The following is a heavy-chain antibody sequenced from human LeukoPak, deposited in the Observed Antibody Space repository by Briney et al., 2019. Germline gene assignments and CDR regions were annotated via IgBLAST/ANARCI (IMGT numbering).Heavy chain of an antibody. J-gene: IGHJ6*02. D-gene: IGHD3-22*01. V-gene: IGHV4-59*01. CDR1: GGSISSYY. Sequence: SETLSLTCTVSGGSISSYYWSWIRQPPGKGLEWIGYIYYSGSTNYNPSLKSRVTISVDTSKNQFSLKLSSVTAADTAVYYCARGGDSSGYYYHYYYCGMDVWGQGTTVTVSS. CDR2: IYYSGST. CDR3: ARGGDSSGYYYHYYYCGMDV.